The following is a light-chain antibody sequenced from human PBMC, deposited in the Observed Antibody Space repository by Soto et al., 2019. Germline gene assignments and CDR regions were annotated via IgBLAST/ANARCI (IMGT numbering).Light chain of an antibody. J-gene: IGKJ1*01. CDR3: QQYDSYSWT. CDR1: ESIDSW. Sequence: DIQMTQSPSTLSGSVGDRVTITCRASESIDSWLAWHQQKPGRAPKLLISKASNLEDGVPTRFSGSGSGTESTLTISSLQPDDFATYYCQQYDSYSWTFGQGTKVDIK. CDR2: KAS. V-gene: IGKV1-5*03.